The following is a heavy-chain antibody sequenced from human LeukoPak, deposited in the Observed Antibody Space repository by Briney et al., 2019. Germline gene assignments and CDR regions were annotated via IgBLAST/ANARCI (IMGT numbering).Heavy chain of an antibody. Sequence: GGTLRLLCAVSGHPFRRYAMKWASHAQGTGLESDTVISDDGSDEYYADGVRGRFTISRDSSENTLYLQMNSLRVEDTAVYYCARLGYYSSGPFSYFDYWGQGTLVSVSS. J-gene: IGHJ4*02. V-gene: IGHV3-30-3*01. CDR2: ISDDGSDE. CDR1: GHPFRRYA. D-gene: IGHD3-10*01. CDR3: ARLGYYSSGPFSYFDY.